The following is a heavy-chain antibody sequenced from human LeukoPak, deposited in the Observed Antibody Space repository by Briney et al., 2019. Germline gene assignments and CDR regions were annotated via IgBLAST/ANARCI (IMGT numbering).Heavy chain of an antibody. V-gene: IGHV3-7*01. J-gene: IGHJ4*02. CDR2: IKQDGSEK. CDR3: ARDREQWLFDY. D-gene: IGHD6-19*01. Sequence: GGSLRLSCAASEFTFSSYWMRWVRQAPGKGLEWVANIKQDGSEKNYVDSVKGRFTISRDNAKNSLCLQMNSLRAEDTAVYYCARDREQWLFDYWGQGTLVTVSS. CDR1: EFTFSSYW.